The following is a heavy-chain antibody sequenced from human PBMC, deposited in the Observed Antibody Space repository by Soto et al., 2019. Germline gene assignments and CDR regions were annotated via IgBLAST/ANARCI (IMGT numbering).Heavy chain of an antibody. CDR1: GGSISSYY. Sequence: SETLSLTCTVSGGSISSYYWSWIRQPPGKGLEWIGYIYYSGSTNYNPSLKSRVTISVDTFKNQFSLKLSSVTAADTAVYYCARDRGNSGWYNREKEPHYYYYGMDVWGQGTTVTVSS. V-gene: IGHV4-59*01. J-gene: IGHJ6*02. D-gene: IGHD6-19*01. CDR3: ARDRGNSGWYNREKEPHYYYYGMDV. CDR2: IYYSGST.